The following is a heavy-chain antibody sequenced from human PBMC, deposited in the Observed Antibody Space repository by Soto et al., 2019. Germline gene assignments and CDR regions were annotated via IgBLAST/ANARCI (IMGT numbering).Heavy chain of an antibody. J-gene: IGHJ4*02. V-gene: IGHV3-30-3*01. CDR2: ISYDGSNK. CDR3: ASGRVAAAGTDY. Sequence: PGGSLRLSCAASGFTFSSYAMHWVRQAPGKGLEWVAVISYDGSNKYYADSVKGRFTISRDNSKNTLYLQMNSLRAEDTAVYYCASGRVAAAGTDYWGQGTLVTVSS. D-gene: IGHD6-13*01. CDR1: GFTFSSYA.